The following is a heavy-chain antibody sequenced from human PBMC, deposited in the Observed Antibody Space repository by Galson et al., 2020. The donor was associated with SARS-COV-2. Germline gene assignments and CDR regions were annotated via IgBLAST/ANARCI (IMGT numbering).Heavy chain of an antibody. CDR1: GFTFSRYG. J-gene: IGHJ6*03. Sequence: GESLKISCVASGFTFSRYGMSWVRQAPGQGLDWVATTSATTYYADSVRRRFIISRDDSKNTLYLQMNGLSADDTAVYYCAKDFVRGIGYMDVWGPGTTVTVSS. V-gene: IGHV3-23*01. D-gene: IGHD3-10*02. CDR3: AKDFVRGIGYMDV. CDR2: TSATT.